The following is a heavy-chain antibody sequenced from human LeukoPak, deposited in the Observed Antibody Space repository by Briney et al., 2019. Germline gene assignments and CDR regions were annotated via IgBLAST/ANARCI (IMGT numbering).Heavy chain of an antibody. Sequence: GGSLRLSCAASGFTFSTYAMSWVRQAPGKGLEWVSAIGGSSGSTNYADSVKGRFTISRDNSKNTLYLQMNSLRAEDTAVYYCAKTFGSYRSFFDYWGQGTLVTVSS. D-gene: IGHD3-16*02. CDR3: AKTFGSYRSFFDY. V-gene: IGHV3-23*01. CDR1: GFTFSTYA. CDR2: IGGSSGST. J-gene: IGHJ4*02.